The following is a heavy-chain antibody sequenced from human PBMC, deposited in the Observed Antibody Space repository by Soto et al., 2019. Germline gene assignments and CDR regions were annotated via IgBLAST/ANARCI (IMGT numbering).Heavy chain of an antibody. CDR1: GFMFSLYD. V-gene: IGHV3-30*03. D-gene: IGHD2-21*02. CDR3: GRDDLDVKGGARVVGTGPVGAL. Sequence: QVQLAESGGGVVQPGMSLRLSCAASGFMFSLYDMHWVRQAPGKGLEWVSVIFSDGSKKYYADSVKDRFTISRDNSKNTLYLQMDSLTPEDTAVYYCGRDDLDVKGGARVVGTGPVGALWGRATLVTVSS. J-gene: IGHJ4*02. CDR2: IFSDGSKK.